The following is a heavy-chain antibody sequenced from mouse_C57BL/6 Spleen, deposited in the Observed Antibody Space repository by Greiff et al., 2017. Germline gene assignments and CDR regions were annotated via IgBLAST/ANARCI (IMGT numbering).Heavy chain of an antibody. D-gene: IGHD1-1*02. CDR1: GYTFTSYW. J-gene: IGHJ1*03. Sequence: VQLQQPGAELVRPGSSVKLSCKASGYTFTSYWMHWVKQRPIQGLEWIGNIDPSDSETHYNQKFKDKATLTVDKSSSTAYMQLSSLTSEDSAVYYCARWGSCWYFDVWGTGTTVTVSS. CDR2: IDPSDSET. CDR3: ARWGSCWYFDV. V-gene: IGHV1-52*01.